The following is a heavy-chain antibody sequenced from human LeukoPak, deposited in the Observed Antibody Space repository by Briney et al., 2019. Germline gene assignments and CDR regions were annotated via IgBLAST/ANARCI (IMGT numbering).Heavy chain of an antibody. J-gene: IGHJ4*02. D-gene: IGHD6-13*01. CDR1: EFSVGSNY. Sequence: GGSLRLSCAAAEFSVGSNYMTWVRQAPGKGLEWVSLIYSGGSTYYADSVKGRFTISRDNSKNTLYLQMNSLRAEDTAVYYCARDMWRGSSSWLRQFDYWGQGTLVTVSS. CDR2: IYSGGST. V-gene: IGHV3-66*01. CDR3: ARDMWRGSSSWLRQFDY.